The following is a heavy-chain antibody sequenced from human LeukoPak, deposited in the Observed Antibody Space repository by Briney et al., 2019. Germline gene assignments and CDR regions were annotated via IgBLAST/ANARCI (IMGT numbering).Heavy chain of an antibody. CDR1: GFTFGSNA. J-gene: IGHJ4*02. D-gene: IGHD6-19*01. CDR3: ARPSSGWSLFDY. V-gene: IGHV3-23*01. CDR2: IGGSGGST. Sequence: GGSLRLSCAASGFTFGSNALSWVRQAPGKGLEWVSGIGGSGGSTYYADSVKGRFTISRDNSKNTLYLQMNSLRAEDTAIYYCARPSSGWSLFDYWGQGTLVTVSS.